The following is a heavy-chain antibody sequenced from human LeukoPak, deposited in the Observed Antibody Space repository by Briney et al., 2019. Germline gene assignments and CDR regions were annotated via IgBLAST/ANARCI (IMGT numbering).Heavy chain of an antibody. CDR2: ISSSSSYI. Sequence: GGSLRLSCAASRFTFSSYSMNWVRQAPGKGLEWVSSISSSSSYIYYADSVKGRFTISRDNAKNSLYLQMNSLRAEDTAVYYCAKDRCSNGVGRYYYYMDVWGKGTTVTISS. J-gene: IGHJ6*03. CDR3: AKDRCSNGVGRYYYYMDV. CDR1: RFTFSSYS. V-gene: IGHV3-21*01. D-gene: IGHD2-8*01.